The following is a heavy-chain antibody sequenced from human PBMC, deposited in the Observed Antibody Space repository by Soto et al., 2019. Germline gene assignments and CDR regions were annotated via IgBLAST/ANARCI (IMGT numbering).Heavy chain of an antibody. V-gene: IGHV1-46*01. D-gene: IGHD3-22*01. J-gene: IGHJ6*02. CDR1: GYTFTSYY. Sequence: ASVKVSCKASGYTFTSYYMHWVRQAPGQGLEWMGIINPSGGSTSYAQKFQGRVTMTRDTSTSTVYMELSSLRSEDTAVYYCARDRALKGSGYGEYYYYYGMDVWGQGTTVTVSS. CDR2: INPSGGST. CDR3: ARDRALKGSGYGEYYYYYGMDV.